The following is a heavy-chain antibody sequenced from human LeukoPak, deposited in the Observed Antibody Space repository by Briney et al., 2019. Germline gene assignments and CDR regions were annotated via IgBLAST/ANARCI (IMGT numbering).Heavy chain of an antibody. Sequence: PGGSLRLSCAASGFTLSNAYMGWVRQLPGKGLEWVGRIKSKTDGSSTHFVAPVKGILSISRDDSKNTMNLQMDRLKTEDTGVYYCSTDRGKPVRPLFGSWGQGTLVTVST. V-gene: IGHV3-15*01. CDR1: GFTLSNAY. D-gene: IGHD6-6*01. CDR3: STDRGKPVRPLFGS. CDR2: IKSKTDGSST. J-gene: IGHJ4*02.